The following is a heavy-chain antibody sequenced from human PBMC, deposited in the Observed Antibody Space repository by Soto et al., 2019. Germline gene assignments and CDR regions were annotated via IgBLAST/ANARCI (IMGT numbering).Heavy chain of an antibody. J-gene: IGHJ3*02. V-gene: IGHV1-69*13. CDR2: IIPIFGTA. CDR3: ARDRDVAILRNRGDDAFDI. CDR1: GGTFSSYA. Sequence: SVKVSCKASGGTFSSYAISWVRQAPGQGLEWMGGIIPIFGTANYAQKLQGRVTITADESTSTAYMELSSLRSEDTAVYYCARDRDVAILRNRGDDAFDIWGQGTMVTVSS. D-gene: IGHD5-12*01.